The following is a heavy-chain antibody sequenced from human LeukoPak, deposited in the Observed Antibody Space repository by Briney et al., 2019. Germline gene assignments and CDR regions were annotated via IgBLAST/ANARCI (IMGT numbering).Heavy chain of an antibody. CDR3: ARAPVSVYYYMDV. D-gene: IGHD3-10*01. CDR1: GFTFSSYW. J-gene: IGHJ6*03. CDR2: INSDGSST. V-gene: IGHV3-74*01. Sequence: GGSLRLSCAASGFTFSSYWMHWVRQAPGKGRVWVSRINSDGSSTSYADSGKGRFTISRDNAKHPLYLQMKSLRAEDTAVYYCARAPVSVYYYMDVWGKGTTVTVSS.